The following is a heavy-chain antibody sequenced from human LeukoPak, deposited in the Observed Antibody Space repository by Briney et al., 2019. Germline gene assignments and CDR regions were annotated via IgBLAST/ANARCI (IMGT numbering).Heavy chain of an antibody. CDR2: IKQDGSEK. V-gene: IGHV3-7*01. Sequence: GGSPRLSCAASGFTFSSYWMTWVRQAPGKGLEWVANIKQDGSEKKYVDSVKGRFTISRGNAKNSLYLQMNSLRADDTAVYYCARTTSITCYEYWGQGTLVTVTS. D-gene: IGHD2-2*01. CDR3: ARTTSITCYEY. J-gene: IGHJ4*02. CDR1: GFTFSSYW.